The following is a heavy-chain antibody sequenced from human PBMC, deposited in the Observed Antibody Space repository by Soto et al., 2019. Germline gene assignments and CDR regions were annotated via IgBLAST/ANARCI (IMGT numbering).Heavy chain of an antibody. J-gene: IGHJ5*02. D-gene: IGHD6-13*01. CDR3: ARDWYPRFYP. V-gene: IGHV1-18*01. CDR1: GYTFSSYG. CDR2: INPSSGET. Sequence: QIRLVQSGGEVRTPGASVKVSCKASGYTFSSYGITWVRQAPGQGLEWLGWINPSSGETNYAQKFQGRVTVTTDTSTTTGYMELRNLTFDDTAVYYGARDWYPRFYPWGQGTLVTVSS.